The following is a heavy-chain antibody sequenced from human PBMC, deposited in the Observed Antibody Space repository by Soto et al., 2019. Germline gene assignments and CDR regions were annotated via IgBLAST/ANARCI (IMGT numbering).Heavy chain of an antibody. CDR2: IKEDGSEK. CDR3: ARDAV. D-gene: IGHD6-19*01. CDR1: GFTFSHYW. J-gene: IGHJ4*02. V-gene: IGHV3-7*01. Sequence: EVQLVESGGGLVHPGGSLRLSCAASGFTFSHYWMSWVRQAPGKGLEWVANIKEDGSEKYYVDSVMGRFTISADNAKNSLYLQMNGLRVEDTAVYYCARDAVWGQGTLVTVSS.